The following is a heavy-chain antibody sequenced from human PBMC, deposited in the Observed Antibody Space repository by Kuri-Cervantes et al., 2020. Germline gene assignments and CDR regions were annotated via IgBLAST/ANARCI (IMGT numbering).Heavy chain of an antibody. J-gene: IGHJ4*02. CDR1: GYTLTELS. Sequence: ASVKVSCKVSGYTLTELSMHWVRQAPGKGLEWMGGFDPEDGETIYAQKFQGRVTMTTDTSTSTAYMELRSLRSDDTAVYYCARESSYQPLYDWGQGTLVTVLL. D-gene: IGHD2-2*01. V-gene: IGHV1-24*01. CDR3: ARESSYQPLYD. CDR2: FDPEDGET.